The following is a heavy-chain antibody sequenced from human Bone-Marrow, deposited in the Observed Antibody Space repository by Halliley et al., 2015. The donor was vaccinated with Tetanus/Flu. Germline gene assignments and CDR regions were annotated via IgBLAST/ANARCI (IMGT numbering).Heavy chain of an antibody. V-gene: IGHV6-1*01. CDR2: TFYRSRWYN. D-gene: IGHD2-15*01. J-gene: IGHJ4*02. Sequence: FEWLGRTFYRSRWYNDYTPSLKSRIIITPDTSKNQFSLQLSSVTPEDTAVYYCARGVTYSDYWGQGTLVTVSS. CDR3: ARGVTYSDY.